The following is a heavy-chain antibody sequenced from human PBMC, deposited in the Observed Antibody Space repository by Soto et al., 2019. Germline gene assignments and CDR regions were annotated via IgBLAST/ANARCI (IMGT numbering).Heavy chain of an antibody. CDR1: GYSFTTYW. Sequence: GESLKISCKGSGYSFTTYWIAWVRQLPGKGLEWMGIIYPGDSDTRYSPSFQGQVTISADKSITTAYLQWSSLKASDTAMYYCARHCNYYYYGMDVWGQGTTVTVSS. V-gene: IGHV5-51*01. CDR2: IYPGDSDT. CDR3: ARHCNYYYYGMDV. J-gene: IGHJ6*02.